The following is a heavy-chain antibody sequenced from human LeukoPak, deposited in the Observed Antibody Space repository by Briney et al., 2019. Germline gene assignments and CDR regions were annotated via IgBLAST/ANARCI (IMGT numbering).Heavy chain of an antibody. CDR2: IYYSGST. CDR1: GGSISSSSYY. Sequence: SETLSLTCTVSGGSISSSSYYWGWIRQPPGKGLEWIGSIYYSGSTYYNPSLKSRVTISVDTSKNPFSLKLSSVTAADTAVYYCARDVTAMVNWFDPWGQGTLVTVSS. CDR3: ARDVTAMVNWFDP. V-gene: IGHV4-39*07. J-gene: IGHJ5*02. D-gene: IGHD5-18*01.